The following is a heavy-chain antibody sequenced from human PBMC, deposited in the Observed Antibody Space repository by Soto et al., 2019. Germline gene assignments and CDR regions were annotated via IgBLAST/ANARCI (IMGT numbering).Heavy chain of an antibody. CDR2: IYHSGST. D-gene: IGHD6-19*01. V-gene: IGHV4-38-2*02. CDR1: GYSISSGYY. CDR3: ARDCRPLGCPLDY. Sequence: SETLSLTCAVSGYSISSGYYLGWIRQPPGKGLEWIGSIYHSGSTYYNPSLKSRVTISVDTSKNQFSLKLSSVTAADTAVYYCARDCRPLGCPLDYWGQGTLVTVSS. J-gene: IGHJ4*02.